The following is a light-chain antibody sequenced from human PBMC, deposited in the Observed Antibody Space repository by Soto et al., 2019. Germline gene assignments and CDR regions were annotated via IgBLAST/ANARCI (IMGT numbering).Light chain of an antibody. V-gene: IGKV3-11*01. Sequence: EIVLTQSPATLPLSPGERATLSCRASQSISTNLAWYQQRPGQAPRLLLYDASKRATGIPARFSGSGSGTDFTLTISRLEPEDFAVYYCQQRRGTFGQGTKLEI. CDR1: QSISTN. CDR3: QQRRGT. CDR2: DAS. J-gene: IGKJ2*02.